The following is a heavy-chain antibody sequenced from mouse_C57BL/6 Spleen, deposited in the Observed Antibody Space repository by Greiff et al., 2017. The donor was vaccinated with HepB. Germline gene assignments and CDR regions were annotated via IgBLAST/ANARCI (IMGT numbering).Heavy chain of an antibody. D-gene: IGHD4-1*01. CDR2: IHPNSGST. V-gene: IGHV1-64*01. Sequence: QVQLQQPGAELVKPGASVKLSCKASGYTFTSYWMHWVKQRPGQGLEWIGMIHPNSGSTNYNEKFKSKATLTVDKSSSTAYMQLSSLKSEDSAVYYCARVEELGSWFAYWGQGTLVTVSA. J-gene: IGHJ3*01. CDR3: ARVEELGSWFAY. CDR1: GYTFTSYW.